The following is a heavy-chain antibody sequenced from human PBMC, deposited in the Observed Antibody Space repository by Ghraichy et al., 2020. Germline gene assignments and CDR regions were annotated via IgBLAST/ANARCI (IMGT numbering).Heavy chain of an antibody. CDR3: SRGGGGYGDSPFDY. J-gene: IGHJ4*02. V-gene: IGHV4-59*01. CDR2: ISYSGST. Sequence: SETLSLTCTVSGGSIDGYYWSLIRQPPGKGLEYIGDISYSGSTNYSPSLKSRVTMSLHTSKNQFSLNLTSVTAADTAVYYCSRGGGGYGDSPFDYWCQGTLVTVSS. CDR1: GGSIDGYY. D-gene: IGHD4-17*01.